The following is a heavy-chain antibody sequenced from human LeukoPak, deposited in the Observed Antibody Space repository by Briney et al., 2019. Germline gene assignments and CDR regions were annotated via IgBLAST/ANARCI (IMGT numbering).Heavy chain of an antibody. D-gene: IGHD3-9*01. J-gene: IGHJ4*02. V-gene: IGHV1-69*06. CDR1: GGTFSSYA. Sequence: SVKVSCKAPGGTFSSYAISWVRQAPGQGLEWMGGIIPIFGTANYAQKFQGRVTITADKSTSTAYMELSSLRSEDTAVYYCASPDGILTGYYPYWGQGTLVTVSS. CDR3: ASPDGILTGYYPY. CDR2: IIPIFGTA.